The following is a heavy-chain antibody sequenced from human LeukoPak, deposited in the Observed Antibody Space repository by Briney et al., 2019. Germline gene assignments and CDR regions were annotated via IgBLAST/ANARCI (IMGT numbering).Heavy chain of an antibody. CDR3: ARGGHTMVRGGDYFDY. Sequence: PSETLSLTCAVSGGSISGYFWSWIRQSPDRGLEWIGYIYYSGSTNYNPSLQSRVTISVDSSKNQFSLKITSVTAADTAVCYCARGGHTMVRGGDYFDYWGQGTLVTVSS. CDR2: IYYSGST. V-gene: IGHV4-59*01. J-gene: IGHJ4*02. D-gene: IGHD3-10*01. CDR1: GGSISGYF.